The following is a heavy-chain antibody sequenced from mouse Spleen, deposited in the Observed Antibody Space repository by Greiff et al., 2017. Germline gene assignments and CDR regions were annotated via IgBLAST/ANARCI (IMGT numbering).Heavy chain of an antibody. J-gene: IGHJ1*01. V-gene: IGHV1S137*01. Sequence: VQLQESGAELVRPGVSVKISCKGSGYTFTDYAMHWVKQSHAKSLEWIGVIRTYYGDASYNQKFKGKATMTVDKSSSTAYMELAILTSEDSAIYCCASGDYCSRYDWYFDVWGARTPITVSS. CDR1: GYTFTDYA. CDR3: ASGDYCSRYDWYFDV. CDR2: IRTYYGDA. D-gene: IGHD1-1*01.